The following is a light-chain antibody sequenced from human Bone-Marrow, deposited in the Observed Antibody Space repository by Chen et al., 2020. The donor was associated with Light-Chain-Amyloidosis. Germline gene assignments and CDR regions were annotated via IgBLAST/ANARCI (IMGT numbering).Light chain of an antibody. J-gene: IGKJ2*01. CDR1: QGISSA. CDR2: DAS. V-gene: IGKV1-13*02. Sequence: AIQLTQSPSSLSASVGDRVTITCRASQGISSALAWYQQKPGKAPKLLIYDASSLESGVPSRFSGSGSGTDFTLTISSLQPEDFATFYCPQFNSYPYTFGQGTKLEIK. CDR3: PQFNSYPYT.